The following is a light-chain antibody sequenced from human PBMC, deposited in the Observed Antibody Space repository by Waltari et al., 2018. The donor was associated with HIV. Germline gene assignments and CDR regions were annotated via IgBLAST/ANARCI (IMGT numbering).Light chain of an antibody. CDR3: AAWDDTRGGLWV. J-gene: IGLJ3*02. Sequence: QSVLTQPPSTSGTPGQRVTITCFGSSSHIRSNYVYWYQQLPGPAPKLLIYRNNQRPSGVPDRFSGSKSGTSASLAISGLRSEDEGDYSCAAWDDTRGGLWVFGGGTKVTVL. CDR1: SSHIRSNY. CDR2: RNN. V-gene: IGLV1-47*01.